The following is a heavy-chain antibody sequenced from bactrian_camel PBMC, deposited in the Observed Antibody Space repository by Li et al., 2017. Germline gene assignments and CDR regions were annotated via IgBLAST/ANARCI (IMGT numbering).Heavy chain of an antibody. CDR1: GFTFSRYD. J-gene: IGHJ4*01. CDR2: IDSDGSVT. V-gene: IGHV3S6*01. D-gene: IGHD3*01. Sequence: HVQLVESGGGLVQPGGSLRLSCAASGFTFSRYDMYWVRQAPGKGLEWVSSIDSDGSVTYYRDSVKGRFTISRDTAKRTLYLQLNSLKTENTAMYFCGRAIDGSCSGAWCGGPGYWGQGTQVTVS. CDR3: GRAIDGSCSGAWCGGPGY.